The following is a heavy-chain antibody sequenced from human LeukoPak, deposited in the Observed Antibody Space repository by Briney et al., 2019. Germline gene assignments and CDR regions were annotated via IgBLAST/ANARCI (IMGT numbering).Heavy chain of an antibody. J-gene: IGHJ4*02. CDR1: GFTFDDYG. Sequence: GGSLRLSCAASGFTFDDYGMHWVRQPPGKGLEWISGINWNSDSIAYADSVKGRFTISRDNPKNTLYLQMNSLRVEDTSFYYCVKRGATVRRTYFFDSWGQGALVTVSS. CDR3: VKRGATVRRTYFFDS. CDR2: INWNSDSI. V-gene: IGHV3-9*01. D-gene: IGHD1-26*01.